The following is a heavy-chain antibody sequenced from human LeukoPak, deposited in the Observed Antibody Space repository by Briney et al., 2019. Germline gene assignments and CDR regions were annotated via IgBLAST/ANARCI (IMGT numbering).Heavy chain of an antibody. J-gene: IGHJ3*02. D-gene: IGHD1-14*01. CDR3: ARDLSGISSATDAFDM. CDR1: GGTFSSYA. V-gene: IGHV1-69*05. Sequence: ASVKVSCKASGGTFSSYAISWVRQAPGQGLEWMGRIIPIFGTANYAQKFQGRVTITTDESTSTAYMELSSLRSEDTAVYYCARDLSGISSATDAFDMWGQGTMVTVSS. CDR2: IIPIFGTA.